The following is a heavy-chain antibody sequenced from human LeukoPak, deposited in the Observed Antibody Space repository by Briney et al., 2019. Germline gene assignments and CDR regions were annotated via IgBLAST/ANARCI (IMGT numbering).Heavy chain of an antibody. CDR1: GFTFSSYA. D-gene: IGHD5-18*01. CDR2: ISGSGGST. V-gene: IGHV3-23*01. J-gene: IGHJ4*02. Sequence: PGGSLRLSCAASGFTFSSYAMSWVRQAPGKGLEWVSAISGSGGSTYYADSVKGRFTISRDNSKNTLYLQMNSLRAEDTAVYYCANWGLRGYSHGYGDYWGQGTLVTVSS. CDR3: ANWGLRGYSHGYGDY.